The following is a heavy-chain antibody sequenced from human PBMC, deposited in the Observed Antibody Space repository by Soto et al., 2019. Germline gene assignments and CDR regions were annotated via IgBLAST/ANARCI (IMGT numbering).Heavy chain of an antibody. CDR3: ARDRGCSGGSCYPPGNWFDP. Sequence: ASVKVSCKASGYTFTSYGISWVRQAPGQGLEWMGWISAYNGNTNYAQTLQGRVTMTTDTSTSTAYMELRSLRSDDTPVYYWARDRGCSGGSCYPPGNWFDPWGQGTLVTVSS. J-gene: IGHJ5*02. CDR2: ISAYNGNT. D-gene: IGHD2-15*01. CDR1: GYTFTSYG. V-gene: IGHV1-18*04.